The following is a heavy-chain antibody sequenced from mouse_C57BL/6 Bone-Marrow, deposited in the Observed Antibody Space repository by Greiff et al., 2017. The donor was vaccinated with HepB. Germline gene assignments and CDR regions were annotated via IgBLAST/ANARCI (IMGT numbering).Heavy chain of an antibody. D-gene: IGHD2-2*01. Sequence: EVKVVESEGGLVQPGRSMKLSCTASGFTFSDYYMAWVRQVPEKGLEWVANINYDGSSTYYLDSLKSRFIISRDNAKNILYLQMSSLKSEDTATYYCAREGYGYEIYYAMDYWGQGTSVTVSS. CDR3: AREGYGYEIYYAMDY. V-gene: IGHV5-16*01. J-gene: IGHJ4*01. CDR2: INYDGSST. CDR1: GFTFSDYY.